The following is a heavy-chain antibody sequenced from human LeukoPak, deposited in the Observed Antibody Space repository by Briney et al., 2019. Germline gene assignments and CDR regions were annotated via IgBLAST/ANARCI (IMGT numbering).Heavy chain of an antibody. CDR3: ARGHPDRAFDI. CDR2: INHSGST. J-gene: IGHJ3*02. Sequence: SETLSLTCAVYGGSFSGYYWSWIRQPPGKGLEWIGEINHSGSTNCNPSLKSRVTISVDTSKNQFSLKLSSVTAADTAVYYCARGHPDRAFDIWGQGTMVTVSS. V-gene: IGHV4-34*01. CDR1: GGSFSGYY.